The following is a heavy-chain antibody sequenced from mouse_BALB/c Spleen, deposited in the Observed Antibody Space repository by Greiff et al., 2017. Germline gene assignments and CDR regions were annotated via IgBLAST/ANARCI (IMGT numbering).Heavy chain of an antibody. CDR1: GFTFSSFG. D-gene: IGHD1-1*01. Sequence: EVQRVESGGGLVQPGGSRKLSCAASGFTFSSFGMHWVRQAPEKGLEWVAYISSGSSTIYYADTVKGRFTISRDNPKNTLFLQMTSLRSEDTAMYYCAREGTTVVATPFAYWGQGTLVTVSA. CDR3: AREGTTVVATPFAY. CDR2: ISSGSSTI. V-gene: IGHV5-17*02. J-gene: IGHJ3*01.